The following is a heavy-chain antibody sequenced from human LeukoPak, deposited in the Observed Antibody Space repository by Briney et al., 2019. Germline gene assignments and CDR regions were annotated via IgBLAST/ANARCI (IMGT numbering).Heavy chain of an antibody. CDR2: ISGPGDES. Sequence: GGSLRLFCEDSGFIFRDYALSWVRQAPGKGLEWVSAISGPGDESFYAPSVRRRFTISRHNSKNPLFLHMNILGVEDTAIYYCSNAPPPYNPVTGRRLQEEMDVWGQGTAVTVSS. CDR1: GFIFRDYA. CDR3: SNAPPPYNPVTGRRLQEEMDV. V-gene: IGHV3-23*01. J-gene: IGHJ6*01. D-gene: IGHD3-9*01.